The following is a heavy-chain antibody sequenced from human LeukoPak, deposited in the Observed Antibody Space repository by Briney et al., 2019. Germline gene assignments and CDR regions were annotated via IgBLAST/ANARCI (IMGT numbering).Heavy chain of an antibody. J-gene: IGHJ5*02. Sequence: PSETPSLTCTVSGGSISSYYWSWIRQPPGKGLEWIGYIYYSGSTNYNPSLKSRVTISVDTSKNQFSLKLSSVTAADTAVYYCARASPNWFDPWGQGTLVTVSS. CDR3: ARASPNWFDP. CDR2: IYYSGST. CDR1: GGSISSYY. V-gene: IGHV4-59*01.